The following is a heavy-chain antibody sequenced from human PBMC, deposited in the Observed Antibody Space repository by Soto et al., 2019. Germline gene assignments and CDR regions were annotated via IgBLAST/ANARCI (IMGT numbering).Heavy chain of an antibody. J-gene: IGHJ4*03. CDR1: GFTFSVYW. CDR2: IKEAGGAK. Sequence: PGGSLRLSCEGSGFTFSVYWMSWFRQAPGKGLEWVANIKEAGGAKYYVDSVKGRFTISRDNTKESLFLQMNRLRGEDTAIYYSARDRRNMYFYGSRNQYIDSYSDFWRLGILVTVFS. D-gene: IGHD3-10*01. V-gene: IGHV3-7*04. CDR3: ARDRRNMYFYGSRNQYIDSYSDF.